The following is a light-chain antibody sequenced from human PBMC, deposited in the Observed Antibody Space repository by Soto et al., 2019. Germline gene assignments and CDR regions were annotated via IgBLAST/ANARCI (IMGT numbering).Light chain of an antibody. Sequence: EIVLTQSPATLSVSPGERDTLSCRASQSVSGNLAWYHQKPGQTPSLLIYGASTRATGSPARFSGSGSGTEVTLTITSLQPEDCAFDYCQQYNNWAPNTFGQGTKLEIK. CDR2: GAS. J-gene: IGKJ2*01. V-gene: IGKV3-15*01. CDR1: QSVSGN. CDR3: QQYNNWAPNT.